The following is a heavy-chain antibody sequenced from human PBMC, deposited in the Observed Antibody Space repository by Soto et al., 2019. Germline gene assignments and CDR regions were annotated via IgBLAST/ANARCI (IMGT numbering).Heavy chain of an antibody. CDR1: SYSISGGFY. J-gene: IGHJ5*02. CDR2: IYHSGSA. D-gene: IGHD3-3*01. Sequence: SETLSLTCAASSYSISGGFYWAWIRQPPGKGLEWIGTIYHSGSAHYNPSLQRRVTMSVDTSKNNFSLRLTSVTAADTAVYYCARVTIFEYWFDPWGQGILVTVSS. V-gene: IGHV4-38-2*01. CDR3: ARVTIFEYWFDP.